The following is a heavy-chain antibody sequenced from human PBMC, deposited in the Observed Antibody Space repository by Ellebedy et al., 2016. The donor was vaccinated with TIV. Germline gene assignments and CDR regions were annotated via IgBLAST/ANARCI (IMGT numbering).Heavy chain of an antibody. J-gene: IGHJ6*03. Sequence: SETLSLXXTVSGGSISSYYWSWIRQPPGKGLEWIGYIYYSGSTNYNPSLKSRVTISVDTSKNQFSLELSSVTAADTAVYYCARVDGYSSSSSYYYYYMDVWGKGTTVTVSS. CDR3: ARVDGYSSSSSYYYYYMDV. CDR1: GGSISSYY. CDR2: IYYSGST. V-gene: IGHV4-59*01. D-gene: IGHD6-6*01.